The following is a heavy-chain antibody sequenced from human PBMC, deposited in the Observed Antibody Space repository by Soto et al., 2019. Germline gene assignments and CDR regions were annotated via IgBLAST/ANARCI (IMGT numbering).Heavy chain of an antibody. V-gene: IGHV3-23*01. J-gene: IGHJ4*02. CDR1: GFRFSSKA. CDR3: AKENGFQFVNFGASGFDY. CDR2: ISGSGSST. D-gene: IGHD6-6*01. Sequence: EVQLLESGGGLVQPGGSLRLSCAASGFRFSSKAMSWVRQAPGKGLEWVSIISGSGSSTYYTDSLKGRFTISRDNSKNMWYLEMNYLRAEDTAVYYCAKENGFQFVNFGASGFDYWGQGSLVSVSS.